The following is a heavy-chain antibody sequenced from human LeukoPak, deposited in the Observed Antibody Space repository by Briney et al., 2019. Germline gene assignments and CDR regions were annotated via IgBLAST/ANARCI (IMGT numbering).Heavy chain of an antibody. J-gene: IGHJ4*02. D-gene: IGHD3-10*01. V-gene: IGHV3-7*01. Sequence: GGSLRLSCSASGFTFSRDWMSWVRHTPGKGLECVAKIKPDGNEEYYMDSVKGRFTISRDNAKSSLYLQMNSLRDEDTAVYYCTRDRGFGADDYWGQGSLVSVSS. CDR1: GFTFSRDW. CDR3: TRDRGFGADDY. CDR2: IKPDGNEE.